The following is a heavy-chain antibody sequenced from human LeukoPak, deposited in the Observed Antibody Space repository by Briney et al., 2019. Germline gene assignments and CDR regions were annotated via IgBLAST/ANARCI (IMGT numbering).Heavy chain of an antibody. V-gene: IGHV3-74*01. CDR3: ARDGGYYDSSVLDAFDI. CDR2: INYDGSNT. J-gene: IGHJ3*02. D-gene: IGHD3-22*01. CDR1: GFTFSSYW. Sequence: PGGSLRLSCAASGFTFSSYWMHWVRQAPGKGLVWVSRINYDGSNTFYADSVKGRFTISRDNAKNTLYLQMNSLRAEDTAVYYCARDGGYYDSSVLDAFDIWGQGTMVTVSS.